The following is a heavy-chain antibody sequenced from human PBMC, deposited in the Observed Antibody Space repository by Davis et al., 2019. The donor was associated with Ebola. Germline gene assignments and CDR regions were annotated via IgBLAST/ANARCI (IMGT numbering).Heavy chain of an antibody. J-gene: IGHJ3*02. CDR2: IYPGDSDT. V-gene: IGHV5-51*01. Sequence: GESLKISCKGSGYSFTSYWIGWVRQMPGKGLEWMGIIYPGDSDTRYSLSFQGQVTISADKSISTAYLQWSSLKASDTAMYYCATASWLERGAFDIWGQGTMVTVSS. CDR3: ATASWLERGAFDI. D-gene: IGHD1-1*01. CDR1: GYSFTSYW.